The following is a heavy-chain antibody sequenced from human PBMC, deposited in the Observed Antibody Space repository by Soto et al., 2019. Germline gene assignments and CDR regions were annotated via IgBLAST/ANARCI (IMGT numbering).Heavy chain of an antibody. Sequence: SETLSLTCAVSGGSISSSNWWSWVRQPPGKGLEWIGEIYHSGSTNYNPSLKSRVTISVDKSKNQFSLKLSSVTAADTAVYYCARQYSGGWYRGHYYYGMDVWGQGTTVTVS. J-gene: IGHJ6*02. CDR3: ARQYSGGWYRGHYYYGMDV. CDR1: GGSISSSNW. V-gene: IGHV4-4*02. CDR2: IYHSGST. D-gene: IGHD6-19*01.